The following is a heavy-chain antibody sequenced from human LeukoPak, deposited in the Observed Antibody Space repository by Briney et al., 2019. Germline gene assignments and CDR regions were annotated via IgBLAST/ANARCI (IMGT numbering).Heavy chain of an antibody. D-gene: IGHD3-22*01. V-gene: IGHV3-7*01. CDR2: IKQDRSEK. CDR1: GFTFSSYW. J-gene: IGHJ6*03. CDR3: ARGITMIDTYYYYMDV. Sequence: GGSLRLSCAASGFTFSSYWMSWVRQAPGKGLEWVANIKQDRSEKYYVDSVKGRFTISRDNAKNSLYLQMNSLRAEDTAVYYCARGITMIDTYYYYMDVWGKGTTVTVSS.